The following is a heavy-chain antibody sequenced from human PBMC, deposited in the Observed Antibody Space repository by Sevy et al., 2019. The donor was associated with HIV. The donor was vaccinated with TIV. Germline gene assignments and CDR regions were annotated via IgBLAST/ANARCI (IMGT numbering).Heavy chain of an antibody. CDR3: ARGYSYAYEY. J-gene: IGHJ4*02. Sequence: QSQTFSLTCAISGDSVSSNSVAWNWIRQSPSRGLEWLGRTYYRSKWYNDYAVSVKSRIIIDPDTSKNQFSLHLNSVTPEDTAVYYCARGYSYAYEYWGQGTLVTVSS. CDR2: TYYRSKWYN. D-gene: IGHD5-18*01. V-gene: IGHV6-1*01. CDR1: GDSVSSNSVA.